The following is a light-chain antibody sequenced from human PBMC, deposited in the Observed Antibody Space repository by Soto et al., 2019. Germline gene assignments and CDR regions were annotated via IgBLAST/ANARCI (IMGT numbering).Light chain of an antibody. CDR2: EGD. J-gene: IGLJ2*01. CDR3: CSYAYSSTLV. V-gene: IGLV2-23*01. Sequence: QAVVTQPASVSGSSGQSITISCTGTSSDVGSYNLVSWHQQHPGKAPKLIIYEGDKRPSGISNRFSGSKSGNTASLTISGLQAEDEADYYCCSYAYSSTLVFGGGTKVTVL. CDR1: SSDVGSYNL.